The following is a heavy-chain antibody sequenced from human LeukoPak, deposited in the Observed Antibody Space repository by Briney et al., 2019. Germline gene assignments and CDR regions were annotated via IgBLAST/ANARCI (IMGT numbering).Heavy chain of an antibody. CDR2: INPKSGDT. Sequence: ASVKVSCKASGYTFTAYYIYWVRQAPGQGLEWMGRINPKSGDTNYAQKFQDRVTMTRDTSMSAAYMEISRLTYDDTAVYYCGRGIQSFDPWGQGTLVTVSS. CDR1: GYTFTAYY. V-gene: IGHV1-2*06. J-gene: IGHJ5*02. CDR3: GRGIQSFDP.